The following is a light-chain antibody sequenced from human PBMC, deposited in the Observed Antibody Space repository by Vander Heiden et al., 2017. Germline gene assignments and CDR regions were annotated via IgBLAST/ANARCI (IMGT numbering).Light chain of an antibody. Sequence: DIQLTQSPSFLSASVGDRVTITCRASQGLSSYLAWYQQKPGKAPKLLIYAASTLQSRVPSRFSGSGSGTEFTLTISSLQPEDFATYYCQQLNSYPPFTFGPGTKVDIK. CDR1: QGLSSY. J-gene: IGKJ3*01. V-gene: IGKV1-9*01. CDR3: QQLNSYPPFT. CDR2: AAS.